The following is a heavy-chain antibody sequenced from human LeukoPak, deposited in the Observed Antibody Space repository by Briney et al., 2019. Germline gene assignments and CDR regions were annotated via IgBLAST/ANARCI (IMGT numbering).Heavy chain of an antibody. CDR1: GGSFSNYY. J-gene: IGHJ4*02. Sequence: PSETLSLTCAVYGGSFSNYYWSWIRQPPGRGLEWIGEITHSGSTSYNPSLKSRVTVSVNTSKTQFSLKLNSVTAADTAVYYCARRAWGSYNFDYWGQGTLVTVSS. V-gene: IGHV4-34*01. CDR3: ARRAWGSYNFDY. CDR2: ITHSGST. D-gene: IGHD1-26*01.